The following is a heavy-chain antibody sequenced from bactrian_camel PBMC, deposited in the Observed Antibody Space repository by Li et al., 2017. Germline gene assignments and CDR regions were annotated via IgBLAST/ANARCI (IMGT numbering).Heavy chain of an antibody. CDR1: GFTFSLYY. J-gene: IGHJ4*01. Sequence: QLVESGGGLVQPRGSLRLSCGAFGFTFSLYYMSWVRQAPGKGLEWVSSISNSVYSTVYADSVKGRFTISKDNARNWLDLQMDSLEPGDTARYYCAADRRRHGPPSLRPGDYSVWGQGTQVTVS. D-gene: IGHD2*01. CDR3: AADRRRHGPPSLRPGDYSV. CDR2: ISNSVYST. V-gene: IGHV3S28*01.